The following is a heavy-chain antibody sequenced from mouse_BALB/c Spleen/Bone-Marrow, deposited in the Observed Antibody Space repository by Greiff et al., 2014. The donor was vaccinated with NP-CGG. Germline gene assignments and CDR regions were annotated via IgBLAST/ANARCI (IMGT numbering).Heavy chain of an antibody. CDR2: INPSNGRS. Sequence: QVQLQQSGAELVKPGASVKLSSKASGYTFTSYWMHWVKQRPGQGLEWIGEINPSNGRSNYSEKFKSKATLTVDKSSSTTYMQLSSLTSEDSAVYSCARYNAYDWYFDVWGAGTTVTVYS. V-gene: IGHV1S81*02. D-gene: IGHD2-2*01. CDR1: GYTFTSYW. CDR3: ARYNAYDWYFDV. J-gene: IGHJ1*01.